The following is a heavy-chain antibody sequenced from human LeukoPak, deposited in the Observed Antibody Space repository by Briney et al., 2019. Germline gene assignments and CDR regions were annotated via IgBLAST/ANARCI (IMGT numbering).Heavy chain of an antibody. V-gene: IGHV1-69*13. CDR1: GGTFANYA. J-gene: IGHJ4*02. Sequence: SVKVSCTASGGTFANYAISWVRKAPGQGLEWMGGIIPIFGTGDSAQKFQGRLTITADEPTRTTYMELSSLRSEDTAVYYCAKGHDDFRQFDYWGQGTLVTVSS. D-gene: IGHD3-3*01. CDR2: IIPIFGTG. CDR3: AKGHDDFRQFDY.